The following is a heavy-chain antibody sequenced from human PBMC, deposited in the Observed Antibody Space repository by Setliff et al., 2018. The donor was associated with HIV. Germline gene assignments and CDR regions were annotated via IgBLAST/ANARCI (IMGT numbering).Heavy chain of an antibody. CDR1: GYTFTNYY. D-gene: IGHD1-1*01. V-gene: IGHV1-46*01. CDR2: MNCMNGDT. CDR3: ARDGYINQRNWFDP. Sequence: ASVKVSCKTSGYTFTNYYVNWVRQAPGQGLEWIGIMNCMNGDTSYAQNLKGRVIVTRDTSTSTVYMDLSSLRPEDTAVYYCARDGYINQRNWFDPWGQGTLVTVSS. J-gene: IGHJ5*02.